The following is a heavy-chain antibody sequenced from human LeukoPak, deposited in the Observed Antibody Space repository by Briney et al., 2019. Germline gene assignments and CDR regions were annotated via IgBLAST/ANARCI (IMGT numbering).Heavy chain of an antibody. V-gene: IGHV4-59*01. Sequence: SETLSLTCTGSRGSISTYFWNWIRQPPGKGLEWIAYVHNSGITNYNPSLKSRVSISVDTSKNQFSLRLRSVTAADTAVYYCARDPDSSGDGFFDFWGQGTLVTVSS. CDR1: RGSISTYF. J-gene: IGHJ4*02. CDR3: ARDPDSSGDGFFDF. CDR2: VHNSGIT. D-gene: IGHD3-22*01.